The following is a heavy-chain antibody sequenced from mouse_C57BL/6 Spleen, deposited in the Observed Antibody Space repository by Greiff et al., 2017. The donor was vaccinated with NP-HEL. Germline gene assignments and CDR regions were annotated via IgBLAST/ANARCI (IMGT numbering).Heavy chain of an antibody. CDR3: ESDDGCYGAMDD. CDR1: GYSFTGYY. Sequence: VQLQQSGPELVKPGASVKISCKASGYSFTGYYMNWVKQSPEKSLEWIGEINPSTGGTTYTPKFKAKATLSVDKSSSTAYMQIKRLTSEDSAVYYCESDDGCYGAMDDWGTGTTVTVSS. D-gene: IGHD2-3*01. CDR2: INPSTGGT. J-gene: IGHJ4*01. V-gene: IGHV1-42*01.